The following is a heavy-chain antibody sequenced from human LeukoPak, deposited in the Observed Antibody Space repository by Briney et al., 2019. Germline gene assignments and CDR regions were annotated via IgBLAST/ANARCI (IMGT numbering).Heavy chain of an antibody. CDR2: INPNSGGT. CDR1: GYTFTGYY. D-gene: IGHD2-15*01. CDR3: ARVVHCSGGSCYSNWFDP. Sequence: ASVKVSCKASGYTFTGYYMHWVRQAPGQGLEWMGWINPNSGGTNYAQKFQGRVTMTRDTSISTAYMELSRLRSDDTAVYYCARVVHCSGGSCYSNWFDPWGQGTLVTVSS. J-gene: IGHJ5*02. V-gene: IGHV1-2*02.